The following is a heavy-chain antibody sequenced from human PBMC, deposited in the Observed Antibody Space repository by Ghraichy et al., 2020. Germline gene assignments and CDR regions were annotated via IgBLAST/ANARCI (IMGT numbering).Heavy chain of an antibody. CDR2: IHHNGRT. CDR1: DGSINSDY. J-gene: IGHJ5*02. CDR3: ARGAGWYGL. Sequence: SETLSLTCSVSDGSINSDYWSWLRQPPGKGLEWIAYIHHNGRTNYNPSLKSRATISLDTSKSQFSLKLTSMIAADTAVYYCARGAGWYGLWGQGILVTVSS. D-gene: IGHD6-19*01. V-gene: IGHV4-59*12.